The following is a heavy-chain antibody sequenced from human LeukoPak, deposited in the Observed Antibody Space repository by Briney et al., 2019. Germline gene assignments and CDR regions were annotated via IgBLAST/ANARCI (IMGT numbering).Heavy chain of an antibody. V-gene: IGHV4-59*08. CDR3: ARHYREIVVVPAAMQFDY. D-gene: IGHD2-2*01. J-gene: IGHJ4*02. CDR2: VHDSGNT. CDR1: GGSISGYY. Sequence: SETLSLTCTVSGGSISGYYWSWIRQPPGKGLEWIANVHDSGNTNYNPSIKSRLTISMDTSKNQFSLKLTSVTAADTAVYYCARHYREIVVVPAAMQFDYWGPGTLVTVSS.